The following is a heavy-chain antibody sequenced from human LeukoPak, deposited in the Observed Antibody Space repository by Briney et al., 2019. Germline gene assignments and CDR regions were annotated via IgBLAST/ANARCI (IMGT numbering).Heavy chain of an antibody. Sequence: GGSLRLSCEASGFTFNTYAMSWVRQAPGKGLEWVSSITGSGGSTYYTDSVKGRFTISRDNSKNTLYLQMNSLRAEDTAVYYCAKEGFALGLFDPWGQGTLVTVSS. J-gene: IGHJ5*02. CDR3: AKEGFALGLFDP. CDR2: ITGSGGST. D-gene: IGHD2-21*01. CDR1: GFTFNTYA. V-gene: IGHV3-23*01.